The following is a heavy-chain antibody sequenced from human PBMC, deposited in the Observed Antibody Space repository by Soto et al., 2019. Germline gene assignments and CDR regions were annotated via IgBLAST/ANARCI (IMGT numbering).Heavy chain of an antibody. D-gene: IGHD4-4*01. CDR1: GFTFSSYW. Sequence: GGSLRLSCAASGFTFSSYWMSWVRQAPGKGLEWVANIKEDGSEIHYVDSVRGRFTISRDNAKNILYLQMNSLRAEDTAVYYCAGTSGSNSFFDFWGQGSLVTVSS. CDR2: IKEDGSEI. CDR3: AGTSGSNSFFDF. J-gene: IGHJ4*02. V-gene: IGHV3-7*01.